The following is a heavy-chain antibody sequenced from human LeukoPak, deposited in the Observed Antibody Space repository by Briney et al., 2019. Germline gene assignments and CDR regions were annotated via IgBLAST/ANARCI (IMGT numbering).Heavy chain of an antibody. CDR1: GVSFSGYY. V-gene: IGHV4-34*01. CDR3: ARGSAYDFWSGYEPAERQNVFDI. CDR2: INHSGST. D-gene: IGHD3-3*01. Sequence: SETLSLTCAVYGVSFSGYYWSWIRQPPGKGLEWIGEINHSGSTNYNPSLKSRVTISVDTSKNQFSLKLSSVTAADTAVYYCARGSAYDFWSGYEPAERQNVFDIWGQGTMVTVSS. J-gene: IGHJ3*02.